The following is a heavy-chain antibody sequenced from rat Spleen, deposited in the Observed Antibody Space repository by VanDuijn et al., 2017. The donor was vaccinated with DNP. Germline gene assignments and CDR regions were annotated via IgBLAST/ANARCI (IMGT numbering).Heavy chain of an antibody. CDR3: ARPDYYDGSYPHY. CDR2: ISHDGSST. D-gene: IGHD1-12*02. Sequence: EVQLVESGGGLVQPGRSLKLSYAASGFTFSDYNMAWVRQAPKKGLEWVATISHDGSSTYYRDSVRGRFTISRDNAHNTLYLQMNSLRSEDMATYYCARPDYYDGSYPHYWGQGVMVTVSS. J-gene: IGHJ2*01. CDR1: GFTFSDYN. V-gene: IGHV5-7*01.